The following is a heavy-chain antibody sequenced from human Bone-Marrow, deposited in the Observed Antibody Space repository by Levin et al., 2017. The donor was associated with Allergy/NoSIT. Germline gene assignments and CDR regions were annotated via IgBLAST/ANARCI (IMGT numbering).Heavy chain of an antibody. Sequence: SVKVSCKTSGGTFSSYSISWVRQAPGQGLEWMGRIVPVLGVTNYEQTLQGRVTIIADKSTSTVYMELTNLRSDDAAMYYCAREVELRRFFDYWGQGTLVTVSS. CDR2: IVPVLGVT. CDR3: AREVELRRFFDY. V-gene: IGHV1-69*04. D-gene: IGHD1-7*01. J-gene: IGHJ4*02. CDR1: GGTFSSYS.